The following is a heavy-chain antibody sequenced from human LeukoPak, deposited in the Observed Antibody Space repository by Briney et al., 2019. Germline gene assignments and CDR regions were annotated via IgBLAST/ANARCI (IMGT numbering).Heavy chain of an antibody. CDR1: GGTFSSYA. CDR3: ARGDPPLLRRDGYNYEEYYYYYMDV. D-gene: IGHD5-24*01. J-gene: IGHJ6*03. CDR2: IIPIFGTA. Sequence: SVKVSCKASGGTFSSYAISRVRQAPGQGLEWMGGIIPIFGTANYAQKFQGRVTITADESTSTAYMELSSLRSEDTAVYYCARGDPPLLRRDGYNYEEYYYYYMDVWGKGTTVTVSS. V-gene: IGHV1-69*01.